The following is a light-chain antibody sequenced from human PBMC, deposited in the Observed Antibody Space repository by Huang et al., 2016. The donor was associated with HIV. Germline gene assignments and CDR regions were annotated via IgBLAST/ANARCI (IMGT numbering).Light chain of an antibody. Sequence: IVLTQSPGTLSLSPGERATLSCRASQSVSSSYLAWYQQQPGQSPRLRMYGAASRATGIPDRFSGSWSGTDFTLTISRLEPEDFAVYYCQQYGSSPLTFGGGTKVEIK. V-gene: IGKV3-20*01. J-gene: IGKJ4*01. CDR3: QQYGSSPLT. CDR2: GAA. CDR1: QSVSSSY.